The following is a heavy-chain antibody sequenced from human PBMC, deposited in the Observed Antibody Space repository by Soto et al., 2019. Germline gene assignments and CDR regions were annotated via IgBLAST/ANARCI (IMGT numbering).Heavy chain of an antibody. CDR3: ARDLGAKVYY. Sequence: QVQLVQSGAEVKKPGASVKVSCKASGYTFTSHGISWVRQAPGQGLECMGWVSGYNGNTNYAQKFQGRVTMTTDTSTTTAYMELRSLTSDDTAVYYCARDLGAKVYYWGQGTLVTVSS. CDR2: VSGYNGNT. J-gene: IGHJ4*02. V-gene: IGHV1-18*01. D-gene: IGHD3-16*01. CDR1: GYTFTSHG.